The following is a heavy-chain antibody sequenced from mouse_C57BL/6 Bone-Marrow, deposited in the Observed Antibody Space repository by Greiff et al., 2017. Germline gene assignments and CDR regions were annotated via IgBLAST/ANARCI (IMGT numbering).Heavy chain of an antibody. J-gene: IGHJ2*01. D-gene: IGHD4-1*01. CDR1: GYTFTSYW. CDR2: IDPSDSYT. CDR3: ARRDWDGDY. V-gene: IGHV1-69*01. Sequence: QVQLQQPGAELEMPGASVKLSCKASGYTFTSYWMHWVKQRPGQGLEWIGEIDPSDSYTNYNQKFKGKSTLTVDKSSSTAYMQLSSLTSEDSAVYYCARRDWDGDYWGQGTTLTVSS.